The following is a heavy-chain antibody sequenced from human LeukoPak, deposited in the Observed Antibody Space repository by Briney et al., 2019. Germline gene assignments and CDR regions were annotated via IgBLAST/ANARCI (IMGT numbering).Heavy chain of an antibody. CDR3: ARDREYCSGGRCYYYYYMDV. CDR2: IYSRGST. V-gene: IGHV4-61*02. D-gene: IGHD2-15*01. J-gene: IGHJ6*03. Sequence: SETLSLTCTVSGGSISTYSYSWSWIRQPAGKGLEWIGRIYSRGSTNYNRSLKSRVTISVDTSKNQFSLKLSSVTAADTAVYYCARDREYCSGGRCYYYYYMDVWAKGPRSPSP. CDR1: GGSISTYSYS.